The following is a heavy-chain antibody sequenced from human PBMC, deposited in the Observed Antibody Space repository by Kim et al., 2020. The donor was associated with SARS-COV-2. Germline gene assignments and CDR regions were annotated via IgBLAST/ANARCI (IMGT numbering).Heavy chain of an antibody. CDR2: ISWNSGSI. Sequence: GGSLRLSCAASGFTFDAYAMHWVRQAPGKGLEWVSGISWNSGSIGYADSVKGRFTISRDNAKNSLYLQMNSLRAEDTALYYCAEGTGLVAKHYGMDVWGREPTLTVSS. CDR3: AEGTGLVAKHYGMDV. CDR1: GFTFDAYA. D-gene: IGHD5-18*01. J-gene: IGHJ6*02. V-gene: IGHV3-9*01.